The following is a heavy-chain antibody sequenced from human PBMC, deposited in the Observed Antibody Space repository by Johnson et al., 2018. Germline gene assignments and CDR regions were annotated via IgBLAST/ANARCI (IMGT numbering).Heavy chain of an antibody. CDR3: VRDCGGDCYRRRYWYYYYMYV. D-gene: IGHD2-21*02. CDR2: VASSRVWA. J-gene: IGHJ6*03. CDR1: GFSFSSYS. V-gene: IGHV3-48*02. Sequence: VQLVQSGGGVVQXWRSLRLSCGASGFSFSSYSMNWVRTAPGKGLEWISSVASSRVWAKYADSVTGRFTISRDNGKDSLYLEMNSLRDEDKAGSYCVRDCGGDCYRRRYWYYYYMYVWGKGTTVTVSS.